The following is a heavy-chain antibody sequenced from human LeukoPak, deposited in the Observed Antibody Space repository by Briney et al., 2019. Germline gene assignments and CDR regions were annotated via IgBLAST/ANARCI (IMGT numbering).Heavy chain of an antibody. CDR2: IKSDGSST. D-gene: IGHD3-22*01. Sequence: PGGSLRLSCADSGFTFISYWMHWVRQAPGKGLVWVSRIKSDGSSTSYADSVKGRFTISRDNAKNTLYLQMNSLRAEDTAVYYCARGSYYYDSSGYSPGAYWGQGTLVTVSS. CDR3: ARGSYYYDSSGYSPGAY. J-gene: IGHJ4*02. CDR1: GFTFISYW. V-gene: IGHV3-74*01.